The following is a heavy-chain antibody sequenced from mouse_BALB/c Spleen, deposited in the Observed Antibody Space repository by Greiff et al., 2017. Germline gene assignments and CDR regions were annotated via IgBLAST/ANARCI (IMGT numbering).Heavy chain of an antibody. Sequence: LVAPSQSLSITCTVSGFSLTSYGVHWVRQPPGKGLEWLGVIWAGGSTNYNSALMSRLSISKDNSKSQVFLKMNSLQTDDTAMYYCARSNDGYYGGYYFDYWGQGTTLTVSS. D-gene: IGHD2-3*01. CDR1: GFSLTSYG. CDR2: IWAGGST. CDR3: ARSNDGYYGGYYFDY. V-gene: IGHV2-9*02. J-gene: IGHJ2*01.